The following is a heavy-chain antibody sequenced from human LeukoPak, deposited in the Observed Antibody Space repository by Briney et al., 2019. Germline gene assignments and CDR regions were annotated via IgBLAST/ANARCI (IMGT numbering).Heavy chain of an antibody. Sequence: GASVTVSCKASGYTFTGYWMHWVRQGPGQGLEWMGWINPNSGSTNYAHNFQGRVTITRDTSISTAYMELSSLRSDDTAVYYCARDHGGTTMFVDAFDIWGQGTMVTVSS. V-gene: IGHV1-2*02. D-gene: IGHD3-3*01. CDR3: ARDHGGTTMFVDAFDI. CDR2: INPNSGST. J-gene: IGHJ3*02. CDR1: GYTFTGYW.